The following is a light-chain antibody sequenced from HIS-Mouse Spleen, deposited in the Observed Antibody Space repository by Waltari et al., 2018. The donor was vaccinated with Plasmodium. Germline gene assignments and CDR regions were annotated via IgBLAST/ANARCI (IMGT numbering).Light chain of an antibody. Sequence: IVMTQSSAPLSVSPGERATPSCTASQSVSSNLAWFQQKPGQAPRLLIYGASTRATGIPARFSGSGSGTEFTLTISSLQSEDLAVYYCQQYNNWSFTFGPGTKVDIK. J-gene: IGKJ3*01. V-gene: IGKV3-15*01. CDR1: QSVSSN. CDR3: QQYNNWSFT. CDR2: GAS.